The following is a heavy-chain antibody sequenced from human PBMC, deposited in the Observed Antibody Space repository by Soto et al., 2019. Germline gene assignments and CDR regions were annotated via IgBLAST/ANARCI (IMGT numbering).Heavy chain of an antibody. Sequence: GSLRLSCAASGFTLSTSGMHWVRQAPGKGLEWVAFIWYDGGLKFYVDSVKGRFTISRDNAKNSLYLQMNSLRAEDTAVYYCARYESSGPAVWWGQGTLVTVSS. D-gene: IGHD3-22*01. V-gene: IGHV3-33*03. CDR3: ARYESSGPAVW. CDR1: GFTLSTSG. J-gene: IGHJ4*02. CDR2: IWYDGGLK.